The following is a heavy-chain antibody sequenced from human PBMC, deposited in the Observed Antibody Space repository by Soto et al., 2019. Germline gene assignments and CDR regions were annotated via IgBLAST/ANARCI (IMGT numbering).Heavy chain of an antibody. CDR1: GYSFTSYD. Sequence: QVQLVQSGAEVKKPGASVKVSCKASGYSFTSYDINWVRQATGPGLEWMGWMNPNSGNTGYAQKFEGRGTTTRNTSISTAYIELSSLRSEDQAVYYCARERSSGWYVDYWGQGTLVTVSS. D-gene: IGHD6-19*01. CDR3: ARERSSGWYVDY. J-gene: IGHJ4*02. V-gene: IGHV1-8*01. CDR2: MNPNSGNT.